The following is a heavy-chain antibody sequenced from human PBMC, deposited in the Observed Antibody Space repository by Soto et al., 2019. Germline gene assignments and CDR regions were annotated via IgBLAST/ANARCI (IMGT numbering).Heavy chain of an antibody. J-gene: IGHJ4*02. CDR3: ARCGSSTSCYGDYFDY. D-gene: IGHD2-2*01. Sequence: GESLKISCKGSGYSFTSYWIGWVRQMPGKGLEWMGIIYPGDSDTRYSPSFQGQVTISADKSISTAYLQWSSLKASDTAMYYCARCGSSTSCYGDYFDYWGQGTLVTVSS. CDR1: GYSFTSYW. CDR2: IYPGDSDT. V-gene: IGHV5-51*01.